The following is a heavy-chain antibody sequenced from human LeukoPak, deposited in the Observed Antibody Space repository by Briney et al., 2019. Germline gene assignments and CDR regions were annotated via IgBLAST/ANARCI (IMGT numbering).Heavy chain of an antibody. Sequence: SVKVSCKASGGTFSSYAISWVRQAPGQGLEWMGGIIPIFGTANYAQKFQGRVTITADESTSTAYMELSSLRSEDTAVYYCARVPWGIAAAGIDYWGQGTLVTVSS. CDR2: IIPIFGTA. J-gene: IGHJ4*02. CDR3: ARVPWGIAAAGIDY. D-gene: IGHD6-13*01. CDR1: GGTFSSYA. V-gene: IGHV1-69*13.